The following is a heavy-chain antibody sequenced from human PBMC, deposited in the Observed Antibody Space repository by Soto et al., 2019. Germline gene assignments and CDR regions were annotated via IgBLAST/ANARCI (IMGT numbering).Heavy chain of an antibody. CDR1: GYTFTNYA. V-gene: IGHV1-3*05. D-gene: IGHD5-12*01. CDR3: ARVSGYYLPDY. Sequence: QVQLVQSGAEEKKPGASVKVSCKASGYTFTNYATHWVRQAPGQRLEWMGWINAGNGNTKYSQKFQGRVTITRDTSASTAYMELISLRSEDTAAYYCARVSGYYLPDYWGQGTLVTVSS. J-gene: IGHJ4*02. CDR2: INAGNGNT.